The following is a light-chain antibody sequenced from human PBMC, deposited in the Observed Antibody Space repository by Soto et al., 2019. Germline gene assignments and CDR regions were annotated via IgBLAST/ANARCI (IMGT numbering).Light chain of an antibody. Sequence: QTVVTQEPSFSVSPGGTVTFTCGLSSGSVSTNYYPSWYQQTPGQAPLTLIYNTNSPSSGVPDRFSGSILGNKAALTITGAQADDESDYYCVLYMGLGISVFGGGTKLTVL. CDR3: VLYMGLGISV. CDR1: SGSVSTNYY. V-gene: IGLV8-61*01. J-gene: IGLJ2*01. CDR2: NTN.